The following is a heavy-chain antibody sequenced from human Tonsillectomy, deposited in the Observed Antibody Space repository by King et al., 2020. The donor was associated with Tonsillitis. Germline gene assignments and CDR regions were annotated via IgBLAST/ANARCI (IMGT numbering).Heavy chain of an antibody. V-gene: IGHV3-73*02. CDR1: GFTFSGSA. CDR3: TSGGGDYDY. D-gene: IGHD3-16*01. Sequence: VQLVESGGGLVQPGGSLKLSCAASGFTFSGSAMHWFRQASGKGLEWVVRIRSKANSYATEYAASVKGRFTISRDDSKNTAYLQMNSLKTEDTAVYYCTSGGGDYDYWGQGTLVTVSS. J-gene: IGHJ4*02. CDR2: IRSKANSYAT.